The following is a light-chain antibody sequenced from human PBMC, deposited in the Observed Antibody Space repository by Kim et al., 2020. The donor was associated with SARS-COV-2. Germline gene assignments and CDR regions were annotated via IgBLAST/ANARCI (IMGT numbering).Light chain of an antibody. CDR2: EDS. CDR1: NLGNKY. V-gene: IGLV3-1*01. Sequence: VSPGQTASITCSGDNLGNKYASWYQQRPGQSPVLVIYEDSKRPSGIPERFSGSNSGNTATLTISGTQAMDEAEYYCQAWDSSTAWVFGGGTQLTVL. J-gene: IGLJ3*02. CDR3: QAWDSSTAWV.